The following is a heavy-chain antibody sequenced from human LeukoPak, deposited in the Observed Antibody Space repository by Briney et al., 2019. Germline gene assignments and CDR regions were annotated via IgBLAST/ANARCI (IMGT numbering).Heavy chain of an antibody. D-gene: IGHD1-14*01. CDR2: SYNSGST. V-gene: IGHV4-30-4*01. J-gene: IGHJ4*02. CDR1: GGSISSGDYY. Sequence: PSETLSLTCTVSGGSISSGDYYWSWIRQPPGKGLEWIGYSYNSGSTYYNPSLKSRVTISVDRSKNQFSLKLSSVTAADTAVYYCARGYPFDYWGQGTLVTVSS. CDR3: ARGYPFDY.